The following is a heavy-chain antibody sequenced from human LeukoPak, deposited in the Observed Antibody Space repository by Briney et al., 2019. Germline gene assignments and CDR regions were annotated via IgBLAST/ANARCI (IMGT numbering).Heavy chain of an antibody. V-gene: IGHV1-18*01. CDR1: GYTFTSYG. CDR3: ARVLYSSGNPDYYYYYMDV. CDR2: ISAYNGNT. D-gene: IGHD3-22*01. J-gene: IGHJ6*03. Sequence: ASVKVSCKASGYTFTSYGISWVRQAPGQGLEWMGWISAYNGNTNYAQKLQGRVTMTTDTSTSTAYMELRSLRSDDTAVYYCARVLYSSGNPDYYYYYMDVWGKGTTVTVSS.